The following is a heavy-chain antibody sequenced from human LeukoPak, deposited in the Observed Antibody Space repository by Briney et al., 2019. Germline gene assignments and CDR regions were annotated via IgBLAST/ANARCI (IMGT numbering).Heavy chain of an antibody. V-gene: IGHV3-48*03. CDR2: ISSSGGTI. J-gene: IGHJ5*02. Sequence: PGGSLRLSCAASGFTFSSYETNWVRQAPGKGLEWVSYISSSGGTIYYADSVKGRFTISRDNAKNSLYLQMNSLRAEDTAVYYCARSYGSGSYYNSNWFDPWGQGTLVTVSS. CDR1: GFTFSSYE. D-gene: IGHD3-10*01. CDR3: ARSYGSGSYYNSNWFDP.